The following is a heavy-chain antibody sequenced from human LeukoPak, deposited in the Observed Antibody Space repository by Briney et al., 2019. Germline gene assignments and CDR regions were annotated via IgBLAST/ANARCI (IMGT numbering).Heavy chain of an antibody. Sequence: GGSLRLSCAASGFTFSSYAMSWVRQAPGKGLEWVSAISGSGGSTIYYADSVKGRFTISRDNAKNSLYLQMNSLRAEDTAVYYCARERKRWLQRRGGFDYWGQGTLVTVSS. CDR3: ARERKRWLQRRGGFDY. CDR2: ISGSGGSTI. D-gene: IGHD5-24*01. J-gene: IGHJ4*02. CDR1: GFTFSSYA. V-gene: IGHV3-23*01.